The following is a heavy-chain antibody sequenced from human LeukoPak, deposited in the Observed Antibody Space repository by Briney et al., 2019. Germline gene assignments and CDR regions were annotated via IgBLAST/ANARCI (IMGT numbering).Heavy chain of an antibody. CDR1: GYTFTSYG. Sequence: ASVKVSCKASGYTFTSYGISWVRQAPGQGLEWMGWISAYNGNTSYAQKLQGRVTMTTDTSTSTTYMELRSLRSDDTAVYYCARVSEVELVIDYWGQGTLVTVSS. V-gene: IGHV1-18*01. CDR3: ARVSEVELVIDY. D-gene: IGHD6-6*01. J-gene: IGHJ4*02. CDR2: ISAYNGNT.